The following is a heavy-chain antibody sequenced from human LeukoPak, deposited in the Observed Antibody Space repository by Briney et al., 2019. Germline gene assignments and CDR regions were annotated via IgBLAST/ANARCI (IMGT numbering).Heavy chain of an antibody. CDR2: IIPIFGTA. CDR3: ARDSSEFRSLIPH. CDR1: GGTFSSHA. V-gene: IGHV1-69*13. Sequence: ASVKVPCKASGGTFSSHAISWVRQAPGQGLEWMGGIIPIFGTAKYAQKFQGRVTITADESTSTAYMELSSLRSEDTAVYYCARDSSEFRSLIPHWGQGTLVTVSS. D-gene: IGHD2-21*01. J-gene: IGHJ1*01.